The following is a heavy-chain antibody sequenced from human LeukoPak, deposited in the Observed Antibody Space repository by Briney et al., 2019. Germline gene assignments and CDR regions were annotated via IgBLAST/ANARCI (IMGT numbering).Heavy chain of an antibody. CDR1: GGTFSSYA. CDR2: IIPIFGIA. V-gene: IGHV1-69*04. CDR3: AREYCSGGSCYAEFDY. Sequence: SVKLSCKASGGTFSSYAISWVRQAPGQGLEWMGRIIPIFGIANYAQKFQGRVTITADKSTSTAYMELSSLRSEDTAVYYCAREYCSGGSCYAEFDYWSQGTLVAVSS. J-gene: IGHJ4*02. D-gene: IGHD2-15*01.